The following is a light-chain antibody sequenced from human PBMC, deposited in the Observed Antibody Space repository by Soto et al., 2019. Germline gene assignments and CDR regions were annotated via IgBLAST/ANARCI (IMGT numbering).Light chain of an antibody. V-gene: IGKV3-15*01. CDR2: GAS. Sequence: EIVMTQSPATLSVSLGERATFSCRASQSVSSNLAWYQQKPGQAPRLLIYGASTRATGIPARFSGSGSGTEFTLTISSLQSEDFAVYYCHQYNNWRGTFGQGTKVDIK. J-gene: IGKJ1*01. CDR1: QSVSSN. CDR3: HQYNNWRGT.